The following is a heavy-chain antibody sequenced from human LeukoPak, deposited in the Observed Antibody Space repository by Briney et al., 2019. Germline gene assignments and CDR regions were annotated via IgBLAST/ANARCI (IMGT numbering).Heavy chain of an antibody. Sequence: GRSLRLSCAASGFTFSSYAMHWVRQALGKGLEWVAVISYDGSNKYYADSVKGRFTISRDNSKNTLYLQMNSLRAEDTAVYYCARDRYYDSSGYYYYYYYGMDVWGQGTTVTVSS. V-gene: IGHV3-30-3*01. CDR1: GFTFSSYA. CDR3: ARDRYYDSSGYYYYYYYGMDV. J-gene: IGHJ6*02. CDR2: ISYDGSNK. D-gene: IGHD3-22*01.